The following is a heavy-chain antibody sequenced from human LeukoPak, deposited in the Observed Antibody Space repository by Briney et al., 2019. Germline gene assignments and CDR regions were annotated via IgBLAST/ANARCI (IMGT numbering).Heavy chain of an antibody. D-gene: IGHD5-18*01. V-gene: IGHV3-21*01. CDR1: GFTFSSYS. CDR3: ARGNTAMVD. Sequence: PGGSLRLSCAASGFTFSSYSMNWVRQAPGKGLEWVSSISSSSSYIFYAGSVKGRFTISRDSAKNSLYLQMNSLRAEDTAVYYCARGNTAMVDWGQGTLVTVSS. J-gene: IGHJ4*02. CDR2: ISSSSSYI.